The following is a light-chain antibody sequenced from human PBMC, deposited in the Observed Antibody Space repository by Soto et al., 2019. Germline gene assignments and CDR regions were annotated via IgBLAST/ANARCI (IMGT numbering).Light chain of an antibody. CDR1: QSVSSN. V-gene: IGKV3-15*01. Sequence: EIVMTQSPATLSVSPGERATPSCRASQSVSSNLAWYQQKPGQAPRLLIYGASTRATGIPARFSGSGSGTEFTLTISSLQSEDFAVYYCQQYNKWRTFGQGTKVDIK. J-gene: IGKJ1*01. CDR3: QQYNKWRT. CDR2: GAS.